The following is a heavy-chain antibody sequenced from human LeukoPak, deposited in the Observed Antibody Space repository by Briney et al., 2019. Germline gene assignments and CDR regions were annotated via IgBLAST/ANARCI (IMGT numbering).Heavy chain of an antibody. V-gene: IGHV3-7*01. CDR1: GFTFSSYA. D-gene: IGHD1-26*01. CDR2: IKQDGSEK. Sequence: AGSLRLSCAASGFTFSSYAMHWVRQAPGKGLEWVANIKQDGSEKYYVDSVKGRFTISRDNAKNSLYLQMNSLRAEDTAVYYCARDKIVGATHFDYWGQGTLVTVSS. J-gene: IGHJ4*02. CDR3: ARDKIVGATHFDY.